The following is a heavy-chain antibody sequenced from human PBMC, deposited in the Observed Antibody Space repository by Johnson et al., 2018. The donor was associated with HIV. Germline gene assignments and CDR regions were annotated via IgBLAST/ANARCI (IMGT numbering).Heavy chain of an antibody. Sequence: MQLVESGGGLIQPGGSLRLSCEASGFTVRSNYISWVRQAPGKGLEWVANIKQDGSEKYYVDSVKGRFTISRDNSKNTLYLQMNSLRAEDTAVYYCARGPHEVVVVAATSAFDIWGQGTMVTVSS. V-gene: IGHV3-7*01. CDR1: GFTVRSNY. CDR3: ARGPHEVVVVAATSAFDI. D-gene: IGHD2-15*01. CDR2: IKQDGSEK. J-gene: IGHJ3*02.